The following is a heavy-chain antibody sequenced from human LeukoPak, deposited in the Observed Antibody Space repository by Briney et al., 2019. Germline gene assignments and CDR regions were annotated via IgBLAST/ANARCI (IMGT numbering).Heavy chain of an antibody. J-gene: IGHJ4*02. D-gene: IGHD6-6*01. CDR3: ARGECSSSSVNY. V-gene: IGHV4-34*01. Sequence: SETLSLTCAVYGGSFSGYYWSWIRQSPGKGLEWIGEINHSGSTNYNPSLKSRVTISVDTSKNQFSLKLSSVTAADTAVYYCARGECSSSSVNYWGQGTLVTVSS. CDR2: INHSGST. CDR1: GGSFSGYY.